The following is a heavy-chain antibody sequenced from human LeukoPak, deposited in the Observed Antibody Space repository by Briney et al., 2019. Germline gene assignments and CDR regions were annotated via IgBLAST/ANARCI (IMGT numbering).Heavy chain of an antibody. Sequence: GASVKVSCKASGFTFTSSAVHWVRQAPGQGLEWMGWINPNSGGTNYAQKFQGRVTMTRDTSISTAYMELSRLKSDDTAIYYCARGLRGSEDYWGQGTLVTVTS. CDR1: GFTFTSSA. CDR2: INPNSGGT. CDR3: ARGLRGSEDY. V-gene: IGHV1-2*02. D-gene: IGHD3-16*01. J-gene: IGHJ4*02.